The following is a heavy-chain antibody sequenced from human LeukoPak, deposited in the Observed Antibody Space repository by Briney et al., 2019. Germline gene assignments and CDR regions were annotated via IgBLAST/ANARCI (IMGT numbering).Heavy chain of an antibody. Sequence: SETLSLTCAVYGGSFSGYYWSWIRQPPGKGREWIGEINHGGSTNSNPSLKSRVTMSVDTSKNQFSLKLRSVTAADTAVYYCARGGSGISNAFDIWGQGTMVTVSS. J-gene: IGHJ3*02. CDR3: ARGGSGISNAFDI. CDR2: INHGGST. CDR1: GGSFSGYY. V-gene: IGHV4-34*01. D-gene: IGHD3-10*01.